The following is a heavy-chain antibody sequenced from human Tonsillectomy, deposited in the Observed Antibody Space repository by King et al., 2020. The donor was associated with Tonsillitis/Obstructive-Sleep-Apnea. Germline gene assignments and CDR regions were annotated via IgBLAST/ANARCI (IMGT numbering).Heavy chain of an antibody. Sequence: VQLVESGEEVKKPGESLKISCKASGYSFTNYWIGWVRQMPGKGLEWMGIIYPGDSHTTYSPSFQGQVSISADKSISTAYLQWSTLKASDTAMYYCARRSLYCTTTSCPDAFDIWGQGTMVTVSS. V-gene: IGHV5-51*01. J-gene: IGHJ3*02. CDR2: IYPGDSHT. D-gene: IGHD2-2*01. CDR1: GYSFTNYW. CDR3: ARRSLYCTTTSCPDAFDI.